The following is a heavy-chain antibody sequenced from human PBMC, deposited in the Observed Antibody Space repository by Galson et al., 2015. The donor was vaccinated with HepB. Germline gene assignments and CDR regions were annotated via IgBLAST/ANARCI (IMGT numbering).Heavy chain of an antibody. J-gene: IGHJ5*02. CDR3: ARDRTTGYSSSWGENWFDP. CDR2: IIPILGIA. Sequence: SVKVSCKASGGTFSSYTISWVRQAPGQGLEWMGRIIPILGIANYAQKFQGRVTITADKSTSTAYMELSSLRSEDTAVYYCARDRTTGYSSSWGENWFDPWGQGTLVTVSS. D-gene: IGHD6-13*01. CDR1: GGTFSSYT. V-gene: IGHV1-69*04.